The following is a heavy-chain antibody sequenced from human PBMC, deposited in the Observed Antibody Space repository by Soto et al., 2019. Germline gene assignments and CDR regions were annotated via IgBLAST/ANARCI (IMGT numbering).Heavy chain of an antibody. CDR1: GFTSDDYA. V-gene: IGHV3-9*02. CDR3: LKDVMPGGADC. J-gene: IGHJ4*02. Sequence: EVKLVESGGGLVQPGRSLRLSCVASGFTSDDYAMHWVRQAPGKGLEWVAGIYWNSNRIDYGDSVKGRFTISRAKAEKSLYLQMNSLRPEVTDMYFCLKDVMPGGADCWGQGTLVTVSS. CDR2: IYWNSNRI. D-gene: IGHD3-16*01.